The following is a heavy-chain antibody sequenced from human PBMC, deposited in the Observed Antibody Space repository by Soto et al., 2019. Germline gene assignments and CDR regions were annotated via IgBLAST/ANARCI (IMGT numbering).Heavy chain of an antibody. V-gene: IGHV3-74*03. CDR2: VNNDGTDT. D-gene: IGHD6-13*01. CDR1: EFTFSNYW. J-gene: IGHJ6*02. Sequence: EVQLVESGGGLVHPGGSLRLSCAASEFTFSNYWMYWVRQAPGKGLVWVSRVNNDGTDTTHADSVKGRFTISRDNAENTLYLQMNSLRAEDTAVYYCARGGLQHALDVWGQGSTVTVSS. CDR3: ARGGLQHALDV.